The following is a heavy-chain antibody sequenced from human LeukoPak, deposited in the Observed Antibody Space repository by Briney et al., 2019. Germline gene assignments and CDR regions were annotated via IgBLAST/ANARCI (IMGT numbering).Heavy chain of an antibody. CDR3: ARQRIAVTVRGDFDY. CDR2: IINGGSII. Sequence: GGSLRLSCAVSGFTFSDYEMNWVRQASGKGLEWVAYIINGGSIIYYGDSVKGRFTISRDNAKNSLHLQMNSLRAEDTAVYYCARQRIAVTVRGDFDYWGQGTLVTVSS. D-gene: IGHD6-19*01. J-gene: IGHJ4*02. CDR1: GFTFSDYE. V-gene: IGHV3-48*03.